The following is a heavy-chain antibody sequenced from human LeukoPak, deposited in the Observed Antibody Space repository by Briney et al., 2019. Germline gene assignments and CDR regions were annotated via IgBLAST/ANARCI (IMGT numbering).Heavy chain of an antibody. J-gene: IGHJ4*02. CDR2: ISSSSSYI. D-gene: IGHD2-15*01. V-gene: IGHV3-21*01. CDR3: ARRVVVVAATRAGQSDY. CDR1: GFTFSSYS. Sequence: GGSLRLSCAASGFTFSSYSMNWVRQAPGKGLEWVSSISSSSSYIYYADSVKGRFTISRDNAKNSLYLQMNSLRAEDTAVYYCARRVVVVAATRAGQSDYWGQGTLVTVSS.